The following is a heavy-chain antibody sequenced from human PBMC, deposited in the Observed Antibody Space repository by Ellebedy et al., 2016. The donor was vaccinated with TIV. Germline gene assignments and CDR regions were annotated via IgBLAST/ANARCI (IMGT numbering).Heavy chain of an antibody. CDR2: TYYRSKWYN. CDR1: GDSVSSNSAA. V-gene: IGHV6-1*01. CDR3: ARAGLYCSGGSCYSRPFDY. Sequence: SQTLSLTXXISGDSVSSNSAAWNWIRQSPSRGLEWLGRTYYRSKWYNDYAVSVKSRITINPDTSKNQFSLQLNSVTPEDTAVYYCARAGLYCSGGSCYSRPFDYWGQGTLVTVSS. D-gene: IGHD2-15*01. J-gene: IGHJ4*02.